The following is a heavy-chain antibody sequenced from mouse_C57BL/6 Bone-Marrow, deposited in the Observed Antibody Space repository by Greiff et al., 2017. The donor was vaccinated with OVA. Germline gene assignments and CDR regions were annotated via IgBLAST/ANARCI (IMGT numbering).Heavy chain of an antibody. Sequence: EVKLLESGPGLVKPSQSLSLTCSVSGYSITSGYYWHWIRQFPGNKLAWMGYISFDGSNNYNPSLKNRISITRDTSKNQFFLKLNSVTTEDTATYYCARNAYYSNYDYYAMDYWGQGTSVTVSS. J-gene: IGHJ4*01. V-gene: IGHV3-6*01. CDR1: GYSITSGYY. D-gene: IGHD2-5*01. CDR3: ARNAYYSNYDYYAMDY. CDR2: ISFDGSN.